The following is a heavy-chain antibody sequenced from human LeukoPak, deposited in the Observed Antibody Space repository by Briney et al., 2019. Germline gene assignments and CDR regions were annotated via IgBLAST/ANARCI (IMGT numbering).Heavy chain of an antibody. CDR2: IYYSGST. CDR1: GGSISSYF. D-gene: IGHD3-3*01. V-gene: IGHV4-59*01. CDR3: ARATFITIFGVALDY. J-gene: IGHJ4*02. Sequence: PSETLSLTCTVSGGSISSYFWSWIRQPPGKGLEWIGYIYYSGSTNYNPSLKSRVTISVDTSKNQFSLKLSSVPAADTAVYYCARATFITIFGVALDYWGQGTLVTVSS.